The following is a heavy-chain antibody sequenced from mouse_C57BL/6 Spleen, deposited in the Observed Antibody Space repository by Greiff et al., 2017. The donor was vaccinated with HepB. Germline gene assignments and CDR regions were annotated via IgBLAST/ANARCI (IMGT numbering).Heavy chain of an antibody. CDR1: GYTFTSYD. CDR2: IYPRAGST. V-gene: IGHV1-85*01. CDR3: AIDDYDVGYFDY. J-gene: IGHJ2*01. D-gene: IGHD2-4*01. Sequence: QVQLQQSGPELVKPGASVKLSCKASGYTFTSYDINWVKQRPGQGLEWIGWIYPRAGSTKYNEKFKGKATLTVDTSSSTAYMERHSLTSEDSAVYFCAIDDYDVGYFDYWGQGTTLTVSS.